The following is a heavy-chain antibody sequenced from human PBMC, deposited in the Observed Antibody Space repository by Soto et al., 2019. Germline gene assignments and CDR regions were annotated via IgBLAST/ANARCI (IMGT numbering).Heavy chain of an antibody. J-gene: IGHJ6*03. V-gene: IGHV3-23*01. CDR1: GFTFSSYA. Sequence: GGSLRLSCGASGFTFSSYAMSWVRQAPGKGLEWVSAISGSGGSTYYADSVKGRFTISRDNSKNTLYLQMNSLRAEDTAVYYCAKSPPVIAARSERASYYYYMEVWGKGTTVTVSS. D-gene: IGHD6-6*01. CDR3: AKSPPVIAARSERASYYYYMEV. CDR2: ISGSGGST.